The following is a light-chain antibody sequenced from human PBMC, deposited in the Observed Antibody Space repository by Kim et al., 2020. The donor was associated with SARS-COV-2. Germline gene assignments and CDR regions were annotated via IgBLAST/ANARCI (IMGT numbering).Light chain of an antibody. V-gene: IGKV4-1*01. CDR1: QSVLYSSNNKKY. J-gene: IGKJ1*01. CDR3: QQYYSTPWT. CDR2: WAS. Sequence: ATINCKSSQSVLYSSNNKKYLAWYQQKPGQPPKLLISWASTRESGVPDRFSGSGSGTDFSLTISSLQAEDVAVYYCQQYYSTPWTFGQGTKVEIK.